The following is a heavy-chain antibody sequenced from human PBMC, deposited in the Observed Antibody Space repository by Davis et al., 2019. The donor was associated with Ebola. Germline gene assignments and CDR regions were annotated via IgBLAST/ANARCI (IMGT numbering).Heavy chain of an antibody. D-gene: IGHD2-2*01. CDR3: AKDTSNIWFDM. V-gene: IGHV3-23*01. J-gene: IGHJ3*02. Sequence: AGSLRLSCAASGFTFSKAWMSWVRQAPGKGLELVSTLGTSADTYYADSVKGRFTISRDNSKNTLYLQMNGLRVEDTAIYYCAKDTSNIWFDMWGLGTMVTVSS. CDR2: LGTSADT. CDR1: GFTFSKAW.